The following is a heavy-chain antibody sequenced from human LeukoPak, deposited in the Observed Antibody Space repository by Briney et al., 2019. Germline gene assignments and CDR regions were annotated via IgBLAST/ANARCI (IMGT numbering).Heavy chain of an antibody. CDR1: GGSISSGGYS. J-gene: IGHJ4*02. D-gene: IGHD3-22*01. CDR2: IYHSGST. Sequence: PSQTLSLTCAVSGGSISSGGYSWSWIRQPPRKGLEWIGYIYHSGSTYYNPSLKSRVTISVDRSKNQFSLKLSSVTAADTAVYYCARENPYYDSSGPIDYWGQGTLVTVSS. CDR3: ARENPYYDSSGPIDY. V-gene: IGHV4-30-2*01.